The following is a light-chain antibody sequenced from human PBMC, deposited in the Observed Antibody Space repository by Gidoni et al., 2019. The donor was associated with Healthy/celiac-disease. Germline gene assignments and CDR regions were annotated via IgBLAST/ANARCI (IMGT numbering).Light chain of an antibody. CDR2: WAS. CDR3: QQYYSTPYT. CDR1: QSVLYSSNNKNY. J-gene: IGKJ2*01. V-gene: IGKV4-1*01. Sequence: DIVMTQSPDSLAVSLGEKATINCKSSQSVLYSSNNKNYLAWYQQNPGQPPKLLIYWASARESGVPDRFSGSGSETDFTLTISSLQAEDVAVYYCQQYYSTPYTFGQGTKLEIK.